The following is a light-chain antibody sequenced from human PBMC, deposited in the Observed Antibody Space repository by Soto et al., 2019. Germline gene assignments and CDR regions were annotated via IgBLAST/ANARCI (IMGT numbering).Light chain of an antibody. Sequence: QSALTQPPSASGSPGQLVTISCTGTSSDVGASEYVSWYQQHPGKAPKLMIYQVSKRPSGVPDRFSGSRSGNTASLTVSGLQAEDEADYYCTSYTSSYIFVLGGGTKVTVL. CDR1: SSDVGASEY. V-gene: IGLV2-8*01. CDR3: TSYTSSYIFV. J-gene: IGLJ1*01. CDR2: QVS.